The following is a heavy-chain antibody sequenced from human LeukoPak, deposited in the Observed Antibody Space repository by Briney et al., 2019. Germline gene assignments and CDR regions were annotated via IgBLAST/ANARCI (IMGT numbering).Heavy chain of an antibody. Sequence: GGSLRLSCAASGFTFSTYAMHWVRQAPGKGLEYVSSISSSGGTTYYANSVKGRFTISRDNSKNTLYLQMGSLRAEDMAVYYCARADYDSGGYYADYWGQGTLVTVSS. CDR3: ARADYDSGGYYADY. CDR1: GFTFSTYA. D-gene: IGHD3-22*01. V-gene: IGHV3-64*01. J-gene: IGHJ4*02. CDR2: ISSSGGTT.